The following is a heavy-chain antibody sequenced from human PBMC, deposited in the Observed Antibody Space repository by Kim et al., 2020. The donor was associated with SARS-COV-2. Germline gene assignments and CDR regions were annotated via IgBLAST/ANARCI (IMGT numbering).Heavy chain of an antibody. Sequence: GGGTCYADSGKGRFTISRDNSRNTLYLQMNSLGAADTAVYYWAKYTGGMDVWGPGPTVTVSS. V-gene: IGHV3-23*01. CDR2: GGGT. CDR3: AKYTGGMDV. J-gene: IGHJ6*02.